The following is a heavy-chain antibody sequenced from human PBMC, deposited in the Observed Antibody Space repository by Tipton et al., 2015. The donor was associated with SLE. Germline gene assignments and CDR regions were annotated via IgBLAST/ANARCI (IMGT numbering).Heavy chain of an antibody. CDR3: ARDGQWGGFDY. Sequence: GSLRLSCAASGFTFSSYAMSWVRQAPGKGLEWVSAISDSGGSTYYADSVKGRFTISRDNSKNTLYLQMNSLRAEDTAVYYCARDGQWGGFDYWGQGTLVTVSS. CDR2: ISDSGGST. CDR1: GFTFSSYA. V-gene: IGHV3-23*01. J-gene: IGHJ4*02. D-gene: IGHD6-19*01.